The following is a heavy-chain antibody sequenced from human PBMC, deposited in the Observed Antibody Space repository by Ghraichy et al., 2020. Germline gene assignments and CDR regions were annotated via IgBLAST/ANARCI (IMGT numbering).Heavy chain of an antibody. CDR2: INHSGST. Sequence: SETLSLTCAVYGGSFSGYYWSWIRQPPGKGLEWIGEINHSGSTNYNPSLKSRVTISVDTSKNQFSLKLSSVTAADTAVYYCARGRVGTMIVGSDAFDIWGQGTMVTVSS. CDR3: ARGRVGTMIVGSDAFDI. CDR1: GGSFSGYY. J-gene: IGHJ3*02. D-gene: IGHD3-22*01. V-gene: IGHV4-34*01.